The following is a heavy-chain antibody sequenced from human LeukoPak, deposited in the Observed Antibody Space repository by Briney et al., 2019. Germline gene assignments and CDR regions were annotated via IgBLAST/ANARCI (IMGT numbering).Heavy chain of an antibody. CDR3: ARETTGTTHAFDI. CDR1: GGSFSGYY. D-gene: IGHD1-1*01. J-gene: IGHJ3*02. V-gene: IGHV4-34*01. CDR2: INHSGST. Sequence: PSETLSLTCAVYGGSFSGYYWSWIRQPPGKGLEWIGEINHSGSTNYNPSLKSRVTISVDTSKNQFSLKLSSVTAADTAVYYCARETTGTTHAFDIWGQGTMVTVSS.